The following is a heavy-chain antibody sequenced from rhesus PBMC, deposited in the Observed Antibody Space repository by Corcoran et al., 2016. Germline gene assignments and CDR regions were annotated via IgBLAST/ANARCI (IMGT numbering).Heavy chain of an antibody. V-gene: IGHV1-111*02. CDR3: ATAGWVI. Sequence: EVKLVQSGAEVKKPGASVTISCKASGYTFPDYSLHWVGKAPGKGLEWRGRVDPEDGEAIQPQKSQDRVTITAETSQDTADMELSRLRAEDTDVYDCATAGWVIWGQGVLVTVSS. J-gene: IGHJ4*01. D-gene: IGHD5-24*01. CDR2: VDPEDGEA. CDR1: GYTFPDYS.